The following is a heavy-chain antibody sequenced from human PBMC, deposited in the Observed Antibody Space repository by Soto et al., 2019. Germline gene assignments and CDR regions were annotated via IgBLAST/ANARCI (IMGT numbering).Heavy chain of an antibody. V-gene: IGHV4-34*01. CDR3: ARGGRAPGRYYYYGMDV. D-gene: IGHD3-10*01. J-gene: IGHJ6*01. CDR2: LNNSEST. CDR1: GGSFSGYY. Sequence: QVQLQQWGAGLLKPSETLSLTCAVYGGSFSGYYWSWIRQRPGKGREGIGELNNSESTLSTPYLKSRVTISVDTSKNQFSLKLSSVTAAATAVYYCARGGRAPGRYYYYGMDVW.